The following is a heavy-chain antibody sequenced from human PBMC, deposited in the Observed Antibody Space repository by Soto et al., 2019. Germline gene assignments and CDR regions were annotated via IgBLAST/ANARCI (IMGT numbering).Heavy chain of an antibody. J-gene: IGHJ5*02. CDR1: AYAFTGYY. CDR2: INPNSGGT. Sequence: ASVKVSCKASAYAFTGYYMHWVRQAPGQGREWMGWINPNSGGTNYEHKFQGRVTMTRDTSISTAYMELSGLRPDDPAVYYCARVRNMRAYYHLWRLQQHWFDPWHQGTLVTAPQ. CDR3: ARVRNMRAYYHLWRLQQHWFDP. V-gene: IGHV1-2*02. D-gene: IGHD3-3*01.